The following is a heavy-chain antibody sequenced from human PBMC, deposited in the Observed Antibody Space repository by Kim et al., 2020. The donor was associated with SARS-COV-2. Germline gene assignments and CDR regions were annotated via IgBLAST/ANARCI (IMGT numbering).Heavy chain of an antibody. CDR1: GFTFSSYA. Sequence: GGSLRLSCAASGFTFSSYAMSWVRQAPGKGLEWVSSISGSGGSTYYADSVKGRFTISRDNSKNTLYLQMNSLRAEDTAVYYCAKDSDGQQQLGRGWFVPWGQGTLVTVSS. CDR3: AKDSDGQQQLGRGWFVP. J-gene: IGHJ5*02. D-gene: IGHD6-13*01. CDR2: ISGSGGST. V-gene: IGHV3-23*01.